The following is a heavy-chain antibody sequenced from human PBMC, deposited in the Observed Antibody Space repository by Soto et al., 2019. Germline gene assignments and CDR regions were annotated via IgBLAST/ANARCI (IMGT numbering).Heavy chain of an antibody. Sequence: QVQLQESGPGLVRPSETLSLTCTLSGGSFSPNYWSWLRQPPGKGLEWVGYIYYGGTTSYNPSLKRRVTISLETSKSQFSLRLGAVTAADTAVSYCARLGTYYQSLDPWGPGTLVTVSS. CDR2: IYYGGTT. V-gene: IGHV4-59*08. D-gene: IGHD2-2*01. J-gene: IGHJ5*02. CDR1: GGSFSPNY. CDR3: ARLGTYYQSLDP.